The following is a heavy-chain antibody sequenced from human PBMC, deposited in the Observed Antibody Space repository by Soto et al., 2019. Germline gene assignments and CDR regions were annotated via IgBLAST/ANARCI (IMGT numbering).Heavy chain of an antibody. CDR2: ISSSSSYI. D-gene: IGHD1-26*01. CDR3: ARESVRVGASPPGGEGFMNAFDI. V-gene: IGHV3-21*01. Sequence: GGSLRLSCAASGFTFSSYSMNWVRQAPGKGLEWVSSISSSSSYIYYADSVKGRFTISRDNAKNSLYLQMNSLRAEDTAVYYCARESVRVGASPPGGEGFMNAFDIWGQGTMVTVSS. J-gene: IGHJ3*02. CDR1: GFTFSSYS.